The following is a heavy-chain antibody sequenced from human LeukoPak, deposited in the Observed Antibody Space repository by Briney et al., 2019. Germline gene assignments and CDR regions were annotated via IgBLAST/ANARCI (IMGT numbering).Heavy chain of an antibody. V-gene: IGHV3-7*01. CDR2: INYDGSQK. J-gene: IGHJ4*02. CDR3: ARAGGYLPFDY. D-gene: IGHD2-8*02. Sequence: PGGSLRLSCAASGFTFSSYAMSWVRQAPGKGLEWLANINYDGSQKYHVDSVKGRFTISRDNAKNSLYLQMNSLRAEDTAVYYCARAGGYLPFDYWGQGTLVTVSS. CDR1: GFTFSSYA.